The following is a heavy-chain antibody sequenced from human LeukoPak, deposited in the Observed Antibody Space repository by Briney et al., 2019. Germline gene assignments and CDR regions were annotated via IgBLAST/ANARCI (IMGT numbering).Heavy chain of an antibody. Sequence: GGSLRLSCAASGFTFSSHWVAWLRQAPGKGLEYVAYINQDGSEIYYVDSVKGRFTVSRDNAKNSLYLQMNSLRAEDTAVYFCARWRTTNWSEFDYWGLGTLVTVSS. V-gene: IGHV3-7*05. CDR3: ARWRTTNWSEFDY. J-gene: IGHJ4*02. D-gene: IGHD1-1*01. CDR2: INQDGSEI. CDR1: GFTFSSHW.